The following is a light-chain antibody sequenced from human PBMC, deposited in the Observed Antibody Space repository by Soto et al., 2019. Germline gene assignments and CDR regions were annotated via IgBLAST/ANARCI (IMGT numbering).Light chain of an antibody. J-gene: IGLJ2*01. CDR3: LLSFSGVEV. Sequence: QAVVTQEPSLTVSPGGTVTLTCGSSTGAVTSGHYPYWFQQRPGQAPRTLISDTSNRHSWTPARFSGSLLGGKAALTLSGAQPEEEAYYYCLLSFSGVEVFGGGTKVTVL. CDR2: DTS. V-gene: IGLV7-46*01. CDR1: TGAVTSGHY.